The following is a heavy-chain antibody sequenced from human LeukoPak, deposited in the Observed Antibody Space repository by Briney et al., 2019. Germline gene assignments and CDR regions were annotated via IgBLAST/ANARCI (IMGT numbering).Heavy chain of an antibody. CDR3: ARGLRYYDILTGYYPTCAFDY. V-gene: IGHV4-34*01. D-gene: IGHD3-9*01. J-gene: IGHJ4*02. Sequence: PSETLSLTCAVYGGPFSGYYWSWIRQPPGKGLEWIGEINHSGSTNYNPSLKSRVTISVDTSKNQFSLKLSSVTAADTAVYYCARGLRYYDILTGYYPTCAFDYWGQGTLVTVSS. CDR1: GGPFSGYY. CDR2: INHSGST.